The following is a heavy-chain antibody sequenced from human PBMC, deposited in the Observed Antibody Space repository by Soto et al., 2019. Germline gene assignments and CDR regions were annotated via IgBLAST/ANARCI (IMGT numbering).Heavy chain of an antibody. Sequence: VGSLGFSCSASGFTFSNYAMHWVRQAPGKGLEYVSAISSDGDSAYYSDPVKGRFTISRDDSKNTLYLGMSSLRADDTAVYFCVKRAGPQRLAPLAYIDYWGQGTLVTVSS. D-gene: IGHD3-3*02. CDR2: ISSDGDSA. CDR1: GFTFSNYA. J-gene: IGHJ4*02. CDR3: VKRAGPQRLAPLAYIDY. V-gene: IGHV3-64D*06.